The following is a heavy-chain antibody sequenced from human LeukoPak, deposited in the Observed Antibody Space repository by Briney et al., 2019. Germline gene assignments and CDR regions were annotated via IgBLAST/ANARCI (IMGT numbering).Heavy chain of an antibody. CDR3: ASRGHYFDY. J-gene: IGHJ4*02. CDR1: GGSISSYY. V-gene: IGHV4-4*07. CDR2: IYTSGST. Sequence: SETLSLTCAVSGGSISSYYWSWIRQPAGKGLEWIGRIYTSGSTNYNPSLKSRVTISVDKSKNQFSLKLSSVTAVDTAVYYCASRGHYFDYWGQGTLVTVSS.